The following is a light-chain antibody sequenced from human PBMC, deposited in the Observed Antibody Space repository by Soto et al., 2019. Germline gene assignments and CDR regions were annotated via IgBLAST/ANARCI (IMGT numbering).Light chain of an antibody. J-gene: IGLJ3*02. CDR3: SSHGASSTL. CDR1: SSDIGSSNY. Sequence: QSALTQPASLSGSPGQSITISCTGTSSDIGSSNYVSWYQQHPGKAPKLMIFDVSYRPSGISDRFSGSKSGNTASLTISGLQPEDEADYYCSSHGASSTLFGGGTKVTVL. CDR2: DVS. V-gene: IGLV2-14*03.